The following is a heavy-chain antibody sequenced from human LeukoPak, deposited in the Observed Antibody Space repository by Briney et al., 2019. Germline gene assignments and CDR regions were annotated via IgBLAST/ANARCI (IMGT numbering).Heavy chain of an antibody. CDR3: ARETPYSSSWTDFDY. CDR2: IKQDGSEK. V-gene: IGHV3-7*01. CDR1: GFTFSDYY. J-gene: IGHJ4*02. Sequence: GGSPRLSCAASGFTFSDYYMNWIRQAPGKGLEWVANIKQDGSEKYYVDSVKGRFTISRDNAKNSLYLQMNSLRAEDTAMYFCARETPYSSSWTDFDYWGQGTLVTVSS. D-gene: IGHD6-13*01.